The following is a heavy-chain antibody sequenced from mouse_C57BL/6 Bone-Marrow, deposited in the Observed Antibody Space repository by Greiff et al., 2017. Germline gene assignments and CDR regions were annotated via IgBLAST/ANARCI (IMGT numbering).Heavy chain of an antibody. CDR2: IYPGSGST. CDR3: ARTSSYYSNYGGFAY. CDR1: GYTFTSYW. J-gene: IGHJ3*01. V-gene: IGHV1-55*01. Sequence: VQLQQPGAELVKPGASVKMSCKASGYTFTSYWITWVKQRPGQGLEWIGDIYPGSGSTNYNEKFQSKATLTVDKSSSTAYMHLSSLTSEDSAVYYCARTSSYYSNYGGFAYWGQGTLVTVAA. D-gene: IGHD2-5*01.